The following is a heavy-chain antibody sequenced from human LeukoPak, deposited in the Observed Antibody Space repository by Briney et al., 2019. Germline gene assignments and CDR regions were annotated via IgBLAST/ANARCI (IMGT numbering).Heavy chain of an antibody. CDR1: EFTFSSYS. D-gene: IGHD6-13*01. Sequence: GGSLRLSCAASEFTFSSYSMNWVRRAPGKGLEWVSYITNSGNSKSYADSVKGRFTISRDNTKNSLYLQMNSLRVDDTSVYYCARAYSSSWYDAFDIWGQGTMVIVSS. V-gene: IGHV3-48*01. CDR3: ARAYSSSWYDAFDI. CDR2: ITNSGNSK. J-gene: IGHJ3*02.